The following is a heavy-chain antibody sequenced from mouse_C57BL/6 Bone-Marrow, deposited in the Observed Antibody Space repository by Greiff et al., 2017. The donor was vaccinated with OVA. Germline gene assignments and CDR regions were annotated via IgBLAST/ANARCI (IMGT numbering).Heavy chain of an antibody. J-gene: IGHJ4*01. CDR1: GFSLTSYG. CDR3: ARKGYDYAMDY. D-gene: IGHD3-1*01. Sequence: VQLQESGPGLVQPSQSLSITCTVSGFSLTSYGVHWVRQSPGTGLEWLGVIWSGGSTDYNAAFISRLSISKDNSKSQVFFKMNSLQAENTAIYYWARKGYDYAMDYWGQGTSVTVSS. V-gene: IGHV2-2*01. CDR2: IWSGGST.